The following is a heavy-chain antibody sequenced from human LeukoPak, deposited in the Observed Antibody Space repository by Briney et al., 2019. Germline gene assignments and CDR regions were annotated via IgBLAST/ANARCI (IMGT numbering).Heavy chain of an antibody. J-gene: IGHJ3*02. CDR2: ISGSGGST. CDR1: GFTFSSYA. CDR3: AKDFSSGWPDAFDI. Sequence: GGSLRLSCGASGFTFSSYAMNWVRQAPGKGLERVSCISGSGGSTYYADSVKGRFTISRDNSKNTLYLQMNSLRAEDTAVYYCAKDFSSGWPDAFDIWGQGTMVTVSS. V-gene: IGHV3-23*01. D-gene: IGHD6-19*01.